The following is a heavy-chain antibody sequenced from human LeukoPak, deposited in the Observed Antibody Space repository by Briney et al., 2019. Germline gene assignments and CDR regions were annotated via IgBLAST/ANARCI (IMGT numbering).Heavy chain of an antibody. J-gene: IGHJ4*02. CDR1: GFTFSSYA. V-gene: IGHV3-23*01. CDR2: ISGSGGST. Sequence: GGSLRLSCAASGFTFSSYAMSWVRQAPGKGLEWVSAISGSGGSTYYADSVKGRFTISRDNSKNTLYLQMNSLRAEDTAVYYCAKDPFRYSGYDRGVDYWGQGTLVTVSS. CDR3: AKDPFRYSGYDRGVDY. D-gene: IGHD5-12*01.